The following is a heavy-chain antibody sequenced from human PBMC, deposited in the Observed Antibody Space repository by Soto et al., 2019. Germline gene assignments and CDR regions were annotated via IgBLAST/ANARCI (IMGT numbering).Heavy chain of an antibody. CDR3: GHRPQRGTTLDY. CDR2: IYWDDDR. Sequence: QITLKESGPTLVKPTQTLTLTCTFSGFSLSTSGVNVGWIRQPPGKALEWLALIYWDDDRLYTPSLKSRLTIXKDXSKNQVVLTMTNMDPVDTATYYCGHRPQRGTTLDYWGQGTLVTVSS. J-gene: IGHJ4*02. D-gene: IGHD7-27*01. CDR1: GFSLSTSGVN. V-gene: IGHV2-5*02.